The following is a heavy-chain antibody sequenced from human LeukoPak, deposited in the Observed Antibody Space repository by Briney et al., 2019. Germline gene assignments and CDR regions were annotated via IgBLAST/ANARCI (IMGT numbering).Heavy chain of an antibody. CDR1: GYTFTSYA. Sequence: SVKVSCKASGYTFTSYAISWVRQAPGQGLEWMGGIIPIFGTANYAQKFQGRVTITADKSTSTAYMELSGLRSEDTAVYYCARVDDGSGWYYFDYWGQGTLVTVSS. CDR3: ARVDDGSGWYYFDY. V-gene: IGHV1-69*06. J-gene: IGHJ4*02. D-gene: IGHD6-19*01. CDR2: IIPIFGTA.